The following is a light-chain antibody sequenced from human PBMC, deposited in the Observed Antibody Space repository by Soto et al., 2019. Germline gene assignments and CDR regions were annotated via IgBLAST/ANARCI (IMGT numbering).Light chain of an antibody. CDR2: WAS. CDR1: QSVLLSSNNKNF. CDR3: NQYYSTPQT. J-gene: IGKJ1*01. V-gene: IGKV4-1*01. Sequence: DIVLTQSPDSLAVSLGERATINCKSSQSVLLSSNNKNFLAWYQQKPGQPPKLLIYWASTRESGVPDRFSGSGSGTDSNLTISSLQAEDVAVYYCNQYYSTPQTFGQGTKVELK.